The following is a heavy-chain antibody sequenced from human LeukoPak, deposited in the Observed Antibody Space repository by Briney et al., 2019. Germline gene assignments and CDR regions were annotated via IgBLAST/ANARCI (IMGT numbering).Heavy chain of an antibody. CDR2: IYYSGST. J-gene: IGHJ6*02. Sequence: SETLSLTCTVSGGSISSYYWSWIRQPPGKGLEWIGYIYYSGSTNYNPSLKSRVTISVDTSKNQFSLKLSSVTDADTAVYYCARGSLDDSSGYYFYYYGMDVWGQGTTVTVSS. CDR3: ARGSLDDSSGYYFYYYGMDV. V-gene: IGHV4-59*01. D-gene: IGHD3-22*01. CDR1: GGSISSYY.